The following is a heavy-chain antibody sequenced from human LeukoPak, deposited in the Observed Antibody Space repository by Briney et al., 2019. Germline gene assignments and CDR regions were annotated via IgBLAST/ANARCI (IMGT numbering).Heavy chain of an antibody. D-gene: IGHD2-2*01. Sequence: PSETLSLTCTVSGGSISSSSYYWGWIRQPPGKGLEWIGSIYYSGSTYYNPSLKSRVTISVDTSKNQFSLKLSSVTATDTAVYYCTSLRRAAAMPPFDYWGQGTLVTVSS. CDR1: GGSISSSSYY. J-gene: IGHJ4*02. CDR3: TSLRRAAAMPPFDY. CDR2: IYYSGST. V-gene: IGHV4-39*01.